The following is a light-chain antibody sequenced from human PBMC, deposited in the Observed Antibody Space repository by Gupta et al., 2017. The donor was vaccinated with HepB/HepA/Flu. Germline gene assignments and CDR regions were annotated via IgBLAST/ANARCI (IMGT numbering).Light chain of an antibody. V-gene: IGKV1-5*03. CDR1: QSISSW. J-gene: IGKJ4*01. CDR3: HQENSSPLT. CDR2: QAS. Sequence: DIQMTQSPSTLSASVGDRVTITCRASQSISSWLAWYQQKPGKAPNLLIYQASSLQTGVPSRFSGSGSGTEFTLTISSLQPDDFATYYCHQENSSPLTFGGGTKVDIK.